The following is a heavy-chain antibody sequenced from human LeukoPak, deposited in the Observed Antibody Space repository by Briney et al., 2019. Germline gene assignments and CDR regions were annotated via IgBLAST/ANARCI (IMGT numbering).Heavy chain of an antibody. CDR2: ISSSSSYI. CDR3: ARDSSRRGGAGGYYFDY. V-gene: IGHV3-21*01. D-gene: IGHD2-21*01. J-gene: IGHJ4*02. CDR1: GFTFSSYS. Sequence: MPGGSLRLSCAASGFTFSSYSMNWVRQAPGKGLEWVSSISSSSSYIYYADSVKGRFTISRDNAKNSLYLQMNSLRAEDTAVYYCARDSSRRGGAGGYYFDYWGQGTLVTVSS.